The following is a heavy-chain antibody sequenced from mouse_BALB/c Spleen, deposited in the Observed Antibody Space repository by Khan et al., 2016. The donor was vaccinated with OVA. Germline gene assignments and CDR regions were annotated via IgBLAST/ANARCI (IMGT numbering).Heavy chain of an antibody. D-gene: IGHD1-1*01. CDR1: GYSITSDYA. Sequence: EVQLQESGPGLVKPSQSLSLTCTVTGYSITSDYAWNWIRQFPGNKLDWMGYISYSGSTRYHPSLKSRISINRDTSKHQFFLQLNSVTTEDTATXYCAIRCYYGHWYFDVWGAGATVTVSS. CDR2: ISYSGST. CDR3: AIRCYYGHWYFDV. V-gene: IGHV3-2*02. J-gene: IGHJ1*01.